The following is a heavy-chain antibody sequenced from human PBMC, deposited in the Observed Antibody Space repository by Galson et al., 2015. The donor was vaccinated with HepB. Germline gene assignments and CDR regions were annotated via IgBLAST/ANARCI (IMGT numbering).Heavy chain of an antibody. Sequence: QSGAEVKKPGESLKISCKGSGYSFTSYWIGWVRQMPGKGLEWMGIIYPGDSDTRYSPSFQGQVTISADKSISTAYLQWSSLKASDTAMYYCARRQYGSGSYPPAVWFDPWGQGTLVTVSS. J-gene: IGHJ5*02. CDR1: GYSFTSYW. V-gene: IGHV5-51*03. CDR3: ARRQYGSGSYPPAVWFDP. D-gene: IGHD3-10*01. CDR2: IYPGDSDT.